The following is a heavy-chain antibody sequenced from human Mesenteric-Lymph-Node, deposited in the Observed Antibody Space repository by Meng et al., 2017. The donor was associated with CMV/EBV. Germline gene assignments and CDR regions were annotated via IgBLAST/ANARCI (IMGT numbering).Heavy chain of an antibody. CDR3: ARARLELLYLPIYFDY. J-gene: IGHJ4*02. V-gene: IGHV1-18*01. CDR1: GYTFTNYG. Sequence: ASVKVSCKASGYTFTNYGITWVRQAPGQGLEWMGWISGYNGDTKYAQNFQGRVTMTTDTSTTTAQMELRSLRSDDTAVYFCARARLELLYLPIYFDYRGQGTLVTVSS. CDR2: ISGYNGDT. D-gene: IGHD1-7*01.